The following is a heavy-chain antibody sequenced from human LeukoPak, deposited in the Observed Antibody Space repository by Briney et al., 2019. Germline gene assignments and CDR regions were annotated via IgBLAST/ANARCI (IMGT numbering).Heavy chain of an antibody. CDR1: GGSISSYY. J-gene: IGHJ5*02. CDR3: ARRGSSGWYPIDWFDP. V-gene: IGHV4-4*07. CDR2: IYTSGST. D-gene: IGHD6-19*01. Sequence: SETLSLTCTVSGGSISSYYWSWIRQPAGKGLEWIGRIYTSGSTNYNPSLKSRVTMSVDTSKNQFSLKLSSVTAADTAVYYCARRGSSGWYPIDWFDPWGQGTLVTVSS.